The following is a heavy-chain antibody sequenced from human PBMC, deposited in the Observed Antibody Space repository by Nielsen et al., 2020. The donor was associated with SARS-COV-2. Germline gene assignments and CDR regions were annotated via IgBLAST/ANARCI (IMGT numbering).Heavy chain of an antibody. J-gene: IGHJ4*02. CDR2: IYYSGST. D-gene: IGHD2-15*01. V-gene: IGHV4-59*08. CDR3: ARHIGYCSGGSCYPFDY. CDR1: GGSISSYY. Sequence: SETLSLTCTVSGGSISSYYWSWIRQPPRKGLEWIGYIYYSGSTNYNPSLKSRVTISVDTSKNQFSLKLSSVTAADTAVYYCARHIGYCSGGSCYPFDYWGQGTLVTVSS.